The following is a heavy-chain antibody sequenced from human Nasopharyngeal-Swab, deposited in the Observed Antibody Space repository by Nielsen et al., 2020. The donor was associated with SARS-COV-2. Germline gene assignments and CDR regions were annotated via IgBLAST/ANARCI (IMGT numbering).Heavy chain of an antibody. J-gene: IGHJ6*03. CDR2: INQSGST. CDR1: GGSFSAYS. CDR3: ARGLSGIVPAPILGLGPYYSYYYMDV. Sequence: SETLSLTCAVYGGSFSAYSWAWIRQPPGKGLEWIAEINQSGSTNYSPSLKSRVTVSVATSKNQFSLKLSSVTAADTAVYYCARGLSGIVPAPILGLGPYYSYYYMDVWGKGTTVTVSS. V-gene: IGHV4-34*01. D-gene: IGHD2-2*01.